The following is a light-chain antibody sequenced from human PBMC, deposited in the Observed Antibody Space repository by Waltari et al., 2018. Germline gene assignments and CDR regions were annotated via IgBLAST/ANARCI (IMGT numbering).Light chain of an antibody. CDR3: QVWDKNSNHV. V-gene: IGLV3-21*02. CDR2: DDT. CDR1: NIASKS. J-gene: IGLJ1*01. Sequence: SYVLTQTPSVSVAPGQTARIVWRGDNIASKSVPWYPQKLGQAPVLVVHDDTGRPSGIPERLSGSISKNTAALTISRVEAGDEADYYCQVWDKNSNHVFGAGTKVTVL.